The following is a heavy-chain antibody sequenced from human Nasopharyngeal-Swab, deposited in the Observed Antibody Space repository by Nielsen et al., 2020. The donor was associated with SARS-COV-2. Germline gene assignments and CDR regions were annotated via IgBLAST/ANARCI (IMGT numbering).Heavy chain of an antibody. CDR3: AKDHQRWPQSNFDS. J-gene: IGHJ4*02. CDR1: GFTFSTYS. CDR2: ISSSGSSI. D-gene: IGHD5-24*01. Sequence: GESLKISCAASGFTFSTYSMNWVRQAPGKGLEWVSYISSSGSSIYYADSVKGRFTISRDNAKNSLYLQMNSLRDEDTAVYYCAKDHQRWPQSNFDSWGQGTLVTVSS. V-gene: IGHV3-48*02.